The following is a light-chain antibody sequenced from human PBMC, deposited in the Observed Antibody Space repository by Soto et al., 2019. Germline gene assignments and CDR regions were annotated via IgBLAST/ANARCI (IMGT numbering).Light chain of an antibody. CDR1: QSIGNN. V-gene: IGKV3-15*01. CDR3: QKYNTWTLIS. CDR2: GAS. J-gene: IGKJ5*01. Sequence: EIVMTQSPATLSVSPGERATLSCRASQSIGNNLGWYQQKPGQAPRLLIYGASTRATGIPARFSGSGSGTEFTLTITRLQSEDSAVYYCQKYNTWTLISFGQGTRLEIK.